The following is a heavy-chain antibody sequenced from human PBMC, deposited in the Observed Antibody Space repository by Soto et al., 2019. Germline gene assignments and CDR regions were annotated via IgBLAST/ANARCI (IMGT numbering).Heavy chain of an antibody. D-gene: IGHD5-18*01. CDR3: ARDPRNTAMVD. CDR2: ISADNGNT. CDR1: GYTFRSYG. V-gene: IGHV1-18*04. J-gene: IGHJ4*02. Sequence: ASVKVSCKASGYTFRSYGISWVRQAPGQGLEWMGWISADNGNTNYAQKFQGRVTMTTDTSTSTAYMELRSLRSGDTAVYYCARDPRNTAMVDWGQGSLVTVSS.